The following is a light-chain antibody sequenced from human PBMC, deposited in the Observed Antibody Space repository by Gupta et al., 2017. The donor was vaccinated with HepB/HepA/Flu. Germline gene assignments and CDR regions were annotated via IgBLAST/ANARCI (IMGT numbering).Light chain of an antibody. Sequence: ELVMTQSPPTLSVSPGERATLACRASQSVRSNLAWYQQQPGQDPRLQIYGASTRTTGIPATFRGSGSGTEFTLTISSLQSEDFAVYYGQEYNNWPKTFGQGTKVEIK. J-gene: IGKJ1*01. CDR2: GAS. V-gene: IGKV3-15*01. CDR1: QSVRSN. CDR3: QEYNNWPKT.